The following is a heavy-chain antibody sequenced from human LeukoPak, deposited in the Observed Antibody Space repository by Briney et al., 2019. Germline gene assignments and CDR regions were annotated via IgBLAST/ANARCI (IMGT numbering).Heavy chain of an antibody. Sequence: ASVKVSCKASGYTFTGYYMHWVRQASGQGLEWMGWISAYNGNTNYAQKLQGRVTMTTDTSTSTAYMELRSLRSDDTAVYYCARVAGAATYYYDSSGYYPAWFDYWGQGTLVTVSS. J-gene: IGHJ4*02. CDR1: GYTFTGYY. V-gene: IGHV1-18*04. D-gene: IGHD3-22*01. CDR3: ARVAGAATYYYDSSGYYPAWFDY. CDR2: ISAYNGNT.